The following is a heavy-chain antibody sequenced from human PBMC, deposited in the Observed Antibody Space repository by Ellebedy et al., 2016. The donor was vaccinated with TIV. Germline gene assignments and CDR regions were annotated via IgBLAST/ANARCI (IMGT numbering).Heavy chain of an antibody. CDR1: GYTFTSYD. V-gene: IGHV1-8*01. J-gene: IGHJ4*02. CDR2: MNPNSGNT. D-gene: IGHD1-1*01. Sequence: AASVKVSCKASGYTFTSYDINWVRQATGQGLEWMGWMNPNSGNTGYAQKFQGRVTMTRNTSISTAYMELSSLRSEDTAMYFCARAALERQNHSHDSWGQGTLVTVSS. CDR3: ARAALERQNHSHDS.